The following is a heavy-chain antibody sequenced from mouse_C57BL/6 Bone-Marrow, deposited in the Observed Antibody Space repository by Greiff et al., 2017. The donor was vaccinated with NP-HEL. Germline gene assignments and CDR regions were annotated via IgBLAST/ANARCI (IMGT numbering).Heavy chain of an antibody. Sequence: VKLMESGAELARPGASVKLSCKASGYTFTSYGISWVKQRTGQGLEWIGEIYPRSGNTYYNEKFKGKATLTADKSSSTAYMELRSLTSEDSAVYFCARKEGFDYWGQGTTLTVSS. CDR3: ARKEGFDY. CDR1: GYTFTSYG. J-gene: IGHJ2*01. CDR2: IYPRSGNT. V-gene: IGHV1-81*01.